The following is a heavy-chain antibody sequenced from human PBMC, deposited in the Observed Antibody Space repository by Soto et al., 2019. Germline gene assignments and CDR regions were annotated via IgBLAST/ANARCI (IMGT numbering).Heavy chain of an antibody. J-gene: IGHJ4*02. Sequence: EVQLVESGGGLVQIGGSLRLSCATSVLNFSGSAMHWARQASGKGLEWVGRIRSRPHNYATTYAASVEGRFTISRDDSKNTVYLQMNGLKTEDTAVYYCTTERDYWGRGTLVTVSS. V-gene: IGHV3-73*02. CDR2: IRSRPHNYAT. CDR1: VLNFSGSA. CDR3: TTERDY.